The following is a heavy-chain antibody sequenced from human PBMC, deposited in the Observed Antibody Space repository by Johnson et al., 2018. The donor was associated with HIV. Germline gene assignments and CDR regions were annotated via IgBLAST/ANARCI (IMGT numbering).Heavy chain of an antibody. D-gene: IGHD3-9*01. CDR1: GFTVSSNY. Sequence: VQLVESGGGLIQPGGSLRLSCAASGFTVSSNYMSWVRQAPGKGLVWVSRIDTDGSSTSYADSVKGRFTISRDNAKNSLYLQMNSLRAEDTAVYYCARDGRDLVTRGSFDIWGQGTVVTVSS. V-gene: IGHV3-74*01. CDR3: ARDGRDLVTRGSFDI. J-gene: IGHJ3*02. CDR2: IDTDGSST.